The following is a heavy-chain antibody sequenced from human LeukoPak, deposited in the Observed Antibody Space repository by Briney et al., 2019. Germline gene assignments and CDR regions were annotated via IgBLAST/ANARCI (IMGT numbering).Heavy chain of an antibody. V-gene: IGHV5-51*01. CDR3: ARLSSSGWYGGSFDY. J-gene: IGHJ4*02. CDR2: IYPGDSDT. D-gene: IGHD6-19*01. CDR1: GYSFTSYW. Sequence: GESLKISCKGSGYSFTSYWIGWVRQMPGKGLEWMGIIYPGDSDTRYSPSFQGQVTISADKSISTAYLQWSSLKAPDTAMYYCARLSSSGWYGGSFDYWGQGTLVTVSS.